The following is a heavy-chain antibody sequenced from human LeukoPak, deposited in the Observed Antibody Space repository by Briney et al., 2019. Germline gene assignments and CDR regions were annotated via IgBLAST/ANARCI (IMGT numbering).Heavy chain of an antibody. D-gene: IGHD4-11*01. CDR1: GYTFTNYG. Sequence: ASVKVSCKASGYTFTNYGISWVRQAPGQGLEWMGWISVYNGNTNYAQRLQGRVTMTTDTSTSTAYMELRSLRYDDTAVYYCAREGNRLPDYWGQGTLVTVSS. CDR3: AREGNRLPDY. CDR2: ISVYNGNT. V-gene: IGHV1-18*01. J-gene: IGHJ4*02.